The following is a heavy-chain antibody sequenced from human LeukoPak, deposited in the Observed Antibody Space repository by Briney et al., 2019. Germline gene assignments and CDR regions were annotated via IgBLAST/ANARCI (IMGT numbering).Heavy chain of an antibody. CDR3: AKDTSRGSSSWTDFDY. J-gene: IGHJ4*02. V-gene: IGHV3-23*01. CDR1: GFTFSSYG. D-gene: IGHD6-13*01. Sequence: GGSLRLSCAASGFTFSSYGMHWVRQAPGKGLEWVSAISGSGGSTYYADSVKGRFTISRDNSKNTLYLQMNSLRAEDTAVYYCAKDTSRGSSSWTDFDYWGQGTLVTVSS. CDR2: ISGSGGST.